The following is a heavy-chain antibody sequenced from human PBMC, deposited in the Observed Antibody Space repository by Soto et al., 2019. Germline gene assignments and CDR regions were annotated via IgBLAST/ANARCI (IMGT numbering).Heavy chain of an antibody. Sequence: ASLRVSCKASGYTFTSYGICWVRQAPGQGLEWMGWINACNGNTNYAQKFQGRVTITRDTSASTAYMELSSLRSEDTAVYYCARDPVTSIRFLEWPDWFDPWGQGTLVTVSS. CDR2: INACNGNT. V-gene: IGHV1-18*01. CDR1: GYTFTSYG. CDR3: ARDPVTSIRFLEWPDWFDP. J-gene: IGHJ5*02. D-gene: IGHD3-3*01.